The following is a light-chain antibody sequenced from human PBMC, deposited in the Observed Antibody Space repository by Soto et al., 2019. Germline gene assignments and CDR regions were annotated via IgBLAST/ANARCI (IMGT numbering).Light chain of an antibody. CDR2: DAS. CDR1: QSIRTS. J-gene: IGKJ5*01. Sequence: EVVLTHSQATLALSPCARATLSSSASQSIRTSLAWYQQKPGQAPRLVIFDASNRANGVPARFGGSGSGTDFTLTINSLEPEDFAVYYCQQRTVWPPIPFGQGTLLATK. V-gene: IGKV3-11*01. CDR3: QQRTVWPPIP.